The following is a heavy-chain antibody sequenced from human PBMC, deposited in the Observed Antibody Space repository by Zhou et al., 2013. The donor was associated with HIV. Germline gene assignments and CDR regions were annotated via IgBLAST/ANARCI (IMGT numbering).Heavy chain of an antibody. CDR2: ISPNTGGS. CDR1: GYTFTDYN. Sequence: QVHLVQSGAEVKKPGASVKVACQTFGYTFTDYNMHWVRQAPGQGLEWMGCISPNTGGSNLAQNFQGRLALTRDTSTNTVYMDLSGLTYDDTAVYYCARPLLNLRRVAFDLWGQGTMVTVSS. CDR3: ARPLLNLRRVAFDL. J-gene: IGHJ3*01. V-gene: IGHV1-2*02. D-gene: IGHD2-8*02.